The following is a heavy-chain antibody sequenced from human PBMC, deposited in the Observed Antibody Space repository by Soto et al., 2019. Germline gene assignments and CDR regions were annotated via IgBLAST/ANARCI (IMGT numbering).Heavy chain of an antibody. CDR3: ARLNTRVTTWTEYYYYYYGMDV. Sequence: LRLSCAASGFTFSDYYMSWIRQAPGKGLEWVSYISSSSSYTNYADSVKGRFTISRDNAKNSLYLQMNSLRAEDTAVYYCARLNTRVTTWTEYYYYYYGMDVWGQGTTVTVSS. V-gene: IGHV3-11*06. CDR2: ISSSSSYT. D-gene: IGHD4-17*01. CDR1: GFTFSDYY. J-gene: IGHJ6*02.